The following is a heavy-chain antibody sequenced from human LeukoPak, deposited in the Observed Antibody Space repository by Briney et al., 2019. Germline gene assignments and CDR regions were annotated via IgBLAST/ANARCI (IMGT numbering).Heavy chain of an antibody. Sequence: PGGSLRLSCAASGFTFSNYWMHWVRQAPGKGLEWVSVIYSGVSTYYTASVKGRFTISRANSKNPLHLQMNSLSAEDTAVYYCARDLVGGHFDYWGQGTLVTVSS. CDR1: GFTFSNYW. J-gene: IGHJ4*02. CDR2: IYSGVST. CDR3: ARDLVGGHFDY. D-gene: IGHD1-26*01. V-gene: IGHV3-53*01.